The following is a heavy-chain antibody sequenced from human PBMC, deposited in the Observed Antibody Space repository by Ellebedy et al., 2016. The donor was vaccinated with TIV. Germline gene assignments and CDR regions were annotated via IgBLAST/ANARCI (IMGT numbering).Heavy chain of an antibody. D-gene: IGHD3-10*01. Sequence: MPSETLSLTCSVSGDSMSSRYWNWIRQPPGKGLEWTGYIHYSGSSNYNPSLKSRVTISVDTSKKQFSLKLSSVTAAETAVYYCARDGGLAWLGEPGYGMDVWGQGTTVTVSS. J-gene: IGHJ6*02. CDR2: IHYSGSS. CDR3: ARDGGLAWLGEPGYGMDV. CDR1: GDSMSSRY. V-gene: IGHV4-59*11.